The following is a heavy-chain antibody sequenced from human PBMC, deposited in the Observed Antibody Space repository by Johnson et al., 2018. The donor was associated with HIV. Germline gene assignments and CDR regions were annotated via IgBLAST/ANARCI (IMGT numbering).Heavy chain of an antibody. Sequence: QVQLVESGGGVVQPGRSLRLSCAASGFSFSNYAMHWVRQAPGKGLEWVAIISYDGSNKYYADSVKGRFTISRDNSKNTLYLQMNSLRAEDTAVYYGARGGHSTILDAFEIWGQGTLVTVSS. J-gene: IGHJ3*02. CDR2: ISYDGSNK. V-gene: IGHV3-30-3*01. CDR1: GFSFSNYA. D-gene: IGHD6-13*01. CDR3: ARGGHSTILDAFEI.